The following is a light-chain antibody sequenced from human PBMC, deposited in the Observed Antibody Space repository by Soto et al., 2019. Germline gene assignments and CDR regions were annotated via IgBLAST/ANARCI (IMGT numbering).Light chain of an antibody. CDR2: DAS. Sequence: IVLTQSPGTLSLSPGERATLSCRASQSVSSSYLAWYQHKPGQPPRLLIYDASTRATGIPARFSGSGSGTEFTLTISSLQSEDFAVYYCQQYNNWPPITFGQGTRLEIK. CDR3: QQYNNWPPIT. V-gene: IGKV3-15*01. CDR1: QSVSSSY. J-gene: IGKJ5*01.